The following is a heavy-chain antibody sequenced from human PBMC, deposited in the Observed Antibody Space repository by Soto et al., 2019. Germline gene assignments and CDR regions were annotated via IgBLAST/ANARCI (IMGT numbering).Heavy chain of an antibody. Sequence: PSETLSLTCAVYGGSFSGYYWSWIRQPPGKGLEWIGEINHSGSTNYNPSLKSRVTISVDTSKNQFSLKLSSVTAADTAVYYCARGIAAAGTILWFDPWGQGTLVTVSS. CDR2: INHSGST. J-gene: IGHJ5*02. CDR1: GGSFSGYY. CDR3: ARGIAAAGTILWFDP. V-gene: IGHV4-34*01. D-gene: IGHD6-13*01.